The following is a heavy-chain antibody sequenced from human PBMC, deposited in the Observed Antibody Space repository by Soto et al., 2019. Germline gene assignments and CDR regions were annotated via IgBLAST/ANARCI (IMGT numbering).Heavy chain of an antibody. J-gene: IGHJ4*02. CDR1: GFTFANYA. CDR2: VSAGGDNT. V-gene: IGHV3-23*01. CDR3: TGYCTGSNCYRFDY. D-gene: IGHD2-8*02. Sequence: GSLRLSCTASGFTFANYAMHWVRQAPGKGLEWVSRVSAGGDNTDYADAVKGRFTISRDNSRSMLYLQMNSLRAEDTALYYCTGYCTGSNCYRFDYWGRGILVTVSS.